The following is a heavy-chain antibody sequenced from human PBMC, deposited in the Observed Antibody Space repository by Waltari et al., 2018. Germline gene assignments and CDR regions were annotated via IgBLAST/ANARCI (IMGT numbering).Heavy chain of an antibody. Sequence: QVQLVESGGGVVPPGWSLGLSCAASGFIFSTSALSSLRRAPGPDRDPQAPGKGLEWWAEKANDESYKYHADSVKGRFTIFRDNLRDTLFLQMNDLRLEDTAVYYCARTKRLTTISPFDLWGQGTLVTVSS. CDR2: KANDESYK. J-gene: IGHJ4*02. CDR1: GFIFSTSA. D-gene: IGHD4-4*01. CDR3: ARTKRLTTISPFDL. V-gene: IGHV3-30*03.